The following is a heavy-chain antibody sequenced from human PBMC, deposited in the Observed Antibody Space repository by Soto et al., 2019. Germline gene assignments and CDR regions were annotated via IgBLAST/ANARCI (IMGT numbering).Heavy chain of an antibody. D-gene: IGHD2-21*01. CDR3: ARAPVVIAPEMDV. CDR1: KGTFNRDA. CDR2: INPMSGKT. J-gene: IGHJ6*04. Sequence: ASVKVSCKASKGTFNRDAITWVRQVPGQGLEWMGGINPMSGKTDYAQKFQGRVTMTRNTSISTAYMELSSLRSEDTAVYYCARAPVVIAPEMDVWGKGTTVTVSS. V-gene: IGHV1-8*01.